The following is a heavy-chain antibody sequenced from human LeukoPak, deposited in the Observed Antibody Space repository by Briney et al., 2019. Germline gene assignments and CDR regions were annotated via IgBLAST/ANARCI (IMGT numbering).Heavy chain of an antibody. CDR3: ARTPTIVGAIYFDY. CDR2: IRSDGTKE. J-gene: IGHJ4*02. D-gene: IGHD1-26*01. V-gene: IGHV3-30*02. Sequence: GGSLRLSCAASGFTFSNYGMNWVRQAPGKGLDWVAFIRSDGTKEYYADSVKGRLTISRDNSNNTLYLQMNSLRAEDTAVYYCARTPTIVGAIYFDYWGQGTLVTVSS. CDR1: GFTFSNYG.